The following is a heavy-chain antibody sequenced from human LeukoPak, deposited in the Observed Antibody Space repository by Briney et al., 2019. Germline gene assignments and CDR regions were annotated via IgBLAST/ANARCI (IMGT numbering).Heavy chain of an antibody. CDR1: GFTFSSYG. CDR2: ISYDGSNK. V-gene: IGHV3-30*03. CDR3: ASTGYCSSTSCYHYYYYYYMDV. D-gene: IGHD2-2*01. J-gene: IGHJ6*03. Sequence: GGSLRLSCAASGFTFSSYGMHWVRQAPGKGLEWVAVISYDGSNKYYADSVKGRFTISRDNSKNTLYLQMNSLRAEDTAVYYCASTGYCSSTSCYHYYYYYYMDVWGKGTTVTVSS.